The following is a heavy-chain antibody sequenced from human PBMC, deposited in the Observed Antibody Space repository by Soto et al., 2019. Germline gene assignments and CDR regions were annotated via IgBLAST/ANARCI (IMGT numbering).Heavy chain of an antibody. V-gene: IGHV1-18*01. Sequence: ASVKVSCKASGYTFTSYGISWVRQAPGQGLEWMGWISAYNGNTNYAQKLQGRVTMTTDTSTSTAYMELRGLRSDDTAVYYCARDDGMKLVFSEWFDPWGQGTLVTVSS. CDR3: ARDDGMKLVFSEWFDP. D-gene: IGHD6-13*01. CDR2: ISAYNGNT. CDR1: GYTFTSYG. J-gene: IGHJ5*02.